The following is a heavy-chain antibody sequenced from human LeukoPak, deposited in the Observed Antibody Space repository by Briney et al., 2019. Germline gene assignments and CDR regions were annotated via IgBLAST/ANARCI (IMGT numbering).Heavy chain of an antibody. J-gene: IGHJ6*02. Sequence: PPGRSRRLSCAASGFTFDDYAMHWVRQAPGKGLGWVSGISWNGGRIGYADSVKGRFTISRDNAKNSMYLQMNSLRAEDTALYYCAKASRSLYYYGMDVWGQGTTVTVSS. CDR1: GFTFDDYA. CDR2: ISWNGGRI. CDR3: AKASRSLYYYGMDV. V-gene: IGHV3-9*01.